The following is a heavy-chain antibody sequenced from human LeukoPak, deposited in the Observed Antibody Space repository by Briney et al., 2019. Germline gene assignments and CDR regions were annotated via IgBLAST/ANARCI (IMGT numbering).Heavy chain of an antibody. Sequence: GGSLRLSCAASGFTFSTYAMNWVRQAPGEGLKWVSCITGDSAYIYYADSVKGRFTISRDNAKNSLYLQMNSLRAEDTAVYYCARYGVSSSTSYIDFGGQGTLVTVSS. J-gene: IGHJ4*02. CDR1: GFTFSTYA. V-gene: IGHV3-21*01. CDR3: ARYGVSSSTSYIDF. CDR2: ITGDSAYI. D-gene: IGHD2-2*01.